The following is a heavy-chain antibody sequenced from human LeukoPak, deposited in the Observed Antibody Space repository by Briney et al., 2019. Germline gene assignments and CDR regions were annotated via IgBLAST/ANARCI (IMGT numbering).Heavy chain of an antibody. V-gene: IGHV1-2*02. CDR3: ARNIWFGESADAFDI. CDR2: INPNSGGA. CDR1: GYTFTGYY. J-gene: IGHJ3*02. Sequence: ASVKVSCKASGYTFTGYYMHWVRQAPGQGLEWMGWINPNSGGANYAQKFQGRVTMTRDKSIRTAYMELSRLTSDDTAVYYCARNIWFGESADAFDIWGQGTMVTVSS. D-gene: IGHD3-10*01.